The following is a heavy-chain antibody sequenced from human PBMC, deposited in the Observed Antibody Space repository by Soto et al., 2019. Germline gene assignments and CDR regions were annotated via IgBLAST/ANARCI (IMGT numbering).Heavy chain of an antibody. Sequence: SETLSLTCLVSGGSIGTYFWSWIRQSPGKGLEWLGYVYYDGSTNYNPSLKSRVIISLDTSTNQTSLSLRSVTAADTAVYYCAGVPLGHSTLSNFYYYSMDVWGPGTTVTVSS. J-gene: IGHJ6*02. V-gene: IGHV4-59*01. CDR2: VYYDGST. CDR1: GGSIGTYF. CDR3: AGVPLGHSTLSNFYYYSMDV. D-gene: IGHD2-2*01.